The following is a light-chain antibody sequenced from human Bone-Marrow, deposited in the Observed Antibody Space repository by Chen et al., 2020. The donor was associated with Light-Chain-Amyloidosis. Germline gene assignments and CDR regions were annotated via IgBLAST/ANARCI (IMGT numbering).Light chain of an antibody. J-gene: IGLJ3*02. CDR1: NIGSTS. Sequence: SYVLTQPSSVSVAPGQPATIACGGNNIGSTSVHWYKQTPGQAPLLVVYDDSDRPSGIPERLSGSNSGNTATLTISRVEAGDEADYYCQVWDRSSDRPVFGGGTKLTVL. CDR3: QVWDRSSDRPV. V-gene: IGLV3-21*02. CDR2: DDS.